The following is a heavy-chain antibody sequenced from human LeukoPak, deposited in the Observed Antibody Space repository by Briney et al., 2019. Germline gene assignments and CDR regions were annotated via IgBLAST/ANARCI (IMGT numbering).Heavy chain of an antibody. D-gene: IGHD3-10*01. CDR3: AHRLLVRGGEYFFAY. Sequence: SGPTLVNPTQTLTLTCTFSGFSLTTSGVGVGWIRQPPGKALEWLALIYWDDDKRYSPSLKSRLTITKHTSKNHVILTMTNMDPVDTATYYCAHRLLVRGGEYFFAYWGQGTLVTVSS. CDR1: GFSLTTSGVG. CDR2: IYWDDDK. V-gene: IGHV2-5*02. J-gene: IGHJ4*02.